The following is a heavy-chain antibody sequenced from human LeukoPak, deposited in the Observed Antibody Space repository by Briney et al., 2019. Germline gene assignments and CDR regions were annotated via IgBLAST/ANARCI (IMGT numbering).Heavy chain of an antibody. Sequence: WVRQAPGKGLEWIGSIYYSGSTYYNPSLKSRVTISADTSKNQFSLKLSSVTAADTAVYYCARLPGWYRYWYFDLWGRGTLVTVSS. D-gene: IGHD6-19*01. V-gene: IGHV4-39*01. CDR2: IYYSGST. CDR3: ARLPGWYRYWYFDL. J-gene: IGHJ2*01.